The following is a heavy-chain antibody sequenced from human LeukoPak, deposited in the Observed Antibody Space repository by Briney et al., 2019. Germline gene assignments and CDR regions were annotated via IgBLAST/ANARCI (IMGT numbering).Heavy chain of an antibody. CDR1: GYTFTGYY. CDR3: AREFRGYSYGFPFDY. Sequence: ASVKVSCKASGYTFTGYYMHWVRQAPGQGLEWMGRIIPILGIANYAQKFQGRVTITADKSTSTAYMELSSLRSEDTAVYYCAREFRGYSYGFPFDYWGQGTLVTVSS. CDR2: IIPILGIA. J-gene: IGHJ4*02. D-gene: IGHD5-18*01. V-gene: IGHV1-69*04.